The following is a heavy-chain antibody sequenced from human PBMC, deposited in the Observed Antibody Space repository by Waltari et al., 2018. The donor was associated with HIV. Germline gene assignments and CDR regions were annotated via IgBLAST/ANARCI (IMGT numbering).Heavy chain of an antibody. Sequence: EVQLVESGGGLVQPGGSLRLSCAASGFTVSSNYMSWVRQAPGKGLEWVSVIYSGGSTKSAESVKGRCTSARANAKNTLYLQMNSRRAEDTAVYYCASQTTVTTHVDYYYYGMDVWGQGTTVTVSS. V-gene: IGHV3-66*04. CDR3: ASQTTVTTHVDYYYYGMDV. CDR2: IYSGGST. J-gene: IGHJ6*02. CDR1: GFTVSSNY. D-gene: IGHD4-4*01.